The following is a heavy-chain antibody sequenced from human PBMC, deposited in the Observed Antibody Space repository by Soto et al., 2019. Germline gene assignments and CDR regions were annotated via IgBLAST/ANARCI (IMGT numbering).Heavy chain of an antibody. D-gene: IGHD1-26*01. CDR2: ISGGGDNT. V-gene: IGHV3-23*01. CDR1: GFTSRNHA. CDR3: AKVYYSGTFPGAFDI. Sequence: GGSLRLSCAVSGFTSRNHAMHWVRQAPGKGLQWVSGISGGGDNTFYADSVKGRFTISRDNSMSTLYLHMNSLRAEDTAVYYCAKVYYSGTFPGAFDIWGQGTMVTVSS. J-gene: IGHJ3*02.